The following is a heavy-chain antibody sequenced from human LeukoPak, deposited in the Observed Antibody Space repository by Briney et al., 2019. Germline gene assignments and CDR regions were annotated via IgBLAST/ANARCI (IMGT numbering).Heavy chain of an antibody. Sequence: SETLSLTCAVYGGSFSGYYWSWIRQPPGKGLEWIGEINHSGSTNYDPSLKRRVTISVDTSKNQFSLKLSSVTAADTAVYYCARITTARTIYYYYGMDVWGQGTTVTVSS. D-gene: IGHD3-22*01. CDR3: ARITTARTIYYYYGMDV. CDR1: GGSFSGYY. J-gene: IGHJ6*02. V-gene: IGHV4-34*01. CDR2: INHSGST.